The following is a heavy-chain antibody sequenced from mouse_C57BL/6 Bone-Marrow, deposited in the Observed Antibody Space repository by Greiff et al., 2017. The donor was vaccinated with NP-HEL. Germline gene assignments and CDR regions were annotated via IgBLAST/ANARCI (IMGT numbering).Heavy chain of an antibody. Sequence: VKVVESGPGLVQPSQSLSITCTVSGFSLTSYGVHWVRQSPGKGLEWLGVIWSGGSTAYNAAFISRLSISKDNSKSQVFFKMNSLQADDTAIYYCARMGYGGFAYWGQGTLVTVSA. CDR3: ARMGYGGFAY. CDR1: GFSLTSYG. CDR2: IWSGGST. V-gene: IGHV2-2*01. J-gene: IGHJ3*01. D-gene: IGHD1-1*01.